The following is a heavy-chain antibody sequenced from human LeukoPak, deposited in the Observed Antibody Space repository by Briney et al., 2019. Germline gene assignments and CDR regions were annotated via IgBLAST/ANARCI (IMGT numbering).Heavy chain of an antibody. CDR1: GFSFSSHA. J-gene: IGHJ3*02. CDR2: ISYDGSTK. CDR3: ANGYPGIAVAARAFDI. Sequence: PGGSLRLSCAASGFSFSSHAMHWVRQAPGKGLEWVAFISYDGSTKTYADSVKGRFTTSRDNSKNTLYLQMNSLRAEDTAVYYCANGYPGIAVAARAFDIWGQGTMVTVSS. D-gene: IGHD6-19*01. V-gene: IGHV3-30*02.